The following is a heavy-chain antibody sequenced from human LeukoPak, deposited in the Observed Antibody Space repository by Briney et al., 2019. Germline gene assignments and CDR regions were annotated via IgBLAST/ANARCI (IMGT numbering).Heavy chain of an antibody. D-gene: IGHD6-13*01. Sequence: GGSLRLSCAAYGFSVSSNYMTWVRQAPGKGLEWVSVIYGDGGTDYADSVKGRFPISRDNSKNTVSLQMNSLRAEDTAVYYCASRQKLGLSWYFDLWGRGTLVTVSS. CDR3: ASRQKLGLSWYFDL. CDR2: IYGDGGT. CDR1: GFSVSSNY. V-gene: IGHV3-53*01. J-gene: IGHJ2*01.